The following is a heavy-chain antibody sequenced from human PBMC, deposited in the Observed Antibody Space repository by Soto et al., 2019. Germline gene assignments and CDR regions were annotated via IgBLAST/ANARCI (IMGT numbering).Heavy chain of an antibody. J-gene: IGHJ6*02. V-gene: IGHV1-46*01. CDR1: GYTFTSYY. D-gene: IGHD3-3*01. Sequence: ASVKVSCKASGYTFTSYYMHWVRQAPGQGLEWMGIINPSGGSTSYAQKFQGRVTMTSDTSTSTVYMELSSLRSDDTAVHYCARGGTIFGVVIEYYYYYGMDVWGHGTTVTVSS. CDR2: INPSGGST. CDR3: ARGGTIFGVVIEYYYYYGMDV.